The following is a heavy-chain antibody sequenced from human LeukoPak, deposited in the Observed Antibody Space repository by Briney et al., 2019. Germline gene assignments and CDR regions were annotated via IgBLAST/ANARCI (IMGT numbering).Heavy chain of an antibody. V-gene: IGHV4-34*01. CDR3: ARGRGGYTYYYYYYMDV. J-gene: IGHJ6*03. Sequence: PSETLSLTCAVYGGSFSGYYWSWIRQPPGKGLEWIGEINHSGSTNYNPSLKSRVTISVDTSKNQFSLKLSSVTAADTAVYYCARGRGGYTYYYYYYMDVWGKGTTVTVSS. CDR1: GGSFSGYY. CDR2: INHSGST. D-gene: IGHD3-16*01.